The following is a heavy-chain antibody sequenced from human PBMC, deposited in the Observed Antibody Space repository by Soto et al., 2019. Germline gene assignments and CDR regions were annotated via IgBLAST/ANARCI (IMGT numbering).Heavy chain of an antibody. CDR3: ARGRSNRYYYGLDV. V-gene: IGHV4-4*07. J-gene: IGHJ6*02. Sequence: SETLSLTCTVSGGSISRFYWSWIRQPAGKGLEWIGRIYASETTRYNPSLMNRVSMSVDASRNQFSLRLTSVTAADTAVYYCARGRSNRYYYGLDVWGQGTTVTVAS. CDR1: GGSISRFY. CDR2: IYASETT.